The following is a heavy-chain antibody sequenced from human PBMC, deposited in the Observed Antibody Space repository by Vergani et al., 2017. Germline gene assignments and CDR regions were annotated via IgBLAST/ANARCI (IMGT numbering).Heavy chain of an antibody. CDR1: GGSFSGYY. Sequence: QVQLQQWGAGLLKPSETLSLTCAVYGGSFSGYYWSWIRQPPGKGLEWIGEINHSGSTNYNPSLKSRVTISVDTSKNQFSLKLSSVTAADTAVYYCARGRRYCSSTSCYGRGYYYYYYVDVWGKGTTVTVSS. J-gene: IGHJ6*03. CDR2: INHSGST. CDR3: ARGRRYCSSTSCYGRGYYYYYYVDV. V-gene: IGHV4-34*01. D-gene: IGHD2-2*01.